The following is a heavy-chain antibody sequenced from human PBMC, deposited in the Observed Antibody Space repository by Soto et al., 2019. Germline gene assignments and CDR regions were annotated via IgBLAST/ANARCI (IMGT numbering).Heavy chain of an antibody. Sequence: GESLKISCKGAGYSFTSYWIGWVRQMPGKGLEWMGIIYPGGSDTRYSPSFQGQVTISADKSISTAYLQWSSLKASDTAMYYCARLHPYYYDSSGYYDLWGQGTLVTVSS. J-gene: IGHJ4*02. V-gene: IGHV5-51*01. D-gene: IGHD3-22*01. CDR3: ARLHPYYYDSSGYYDL. CDR2: IYPGGSDT. CDR1: GYSFTSYW.